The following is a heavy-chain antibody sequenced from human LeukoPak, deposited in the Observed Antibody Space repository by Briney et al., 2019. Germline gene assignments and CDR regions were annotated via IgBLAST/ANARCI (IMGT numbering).Heavy chain of an antibody. V-gene: IGHV3-48*03. D-gene: IGHD6-13*01. CDR1: GFTFSSYE. CDR3: ARNPSSSSWSPFDY. Sequence: GGSLRLSCVASGFTFSSYEMNWVRQAPGKGLEWISYISNSGSSICYADSVMGRFTISRDNAKNSLYLQMNSLRAEDTAVYYCARNPSSSSWSPFDYWGQGTLVTVSS. CDR2: ISNSGSSI. J-gene: IGHJ4*02.